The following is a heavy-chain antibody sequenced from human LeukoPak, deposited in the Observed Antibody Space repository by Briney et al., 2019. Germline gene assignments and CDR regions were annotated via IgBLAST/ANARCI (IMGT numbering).Heavy chain of an antibody. J-gene: IGHJ4*02. CDR1: GYTFTGYY. Sequence: ASVKVSCKASGYTFTGYYMRWVRQAPGQGLEWMGWINPNSGGTNYAQKFQGRVTMTRDTSISTAYMELSRLRSDDTAVYYCARELPGPRFFDYWGQGTLVTVSS. CDR3: ARELPGPRFFDY. CDR2: INPNSGGT. V-gene: IGHV1-2*02.